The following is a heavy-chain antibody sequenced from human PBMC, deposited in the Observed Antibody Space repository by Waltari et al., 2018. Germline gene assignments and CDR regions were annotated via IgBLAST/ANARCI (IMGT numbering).Heavy chain of an antibody. V-gene: IGHV4-59*01. CDR3: ARAKLVEGNDWYFDL. CDR1: GGSISSYY. Sequence: QVQLQESGPGLVKPSETLSLTCTVSGGSISSYYWGWIRQPPGKGLEWIGYIYYSGSTHYTPSLKRRVTISVDPSKNQFSLKLRSVTAADTAVDYWARAKLVEGNDWYFDLWGRGTLVTVSS. D-gene: IGHD1-1*01. J-gene: IGHJ2*01. CDR2: IYYSGST.